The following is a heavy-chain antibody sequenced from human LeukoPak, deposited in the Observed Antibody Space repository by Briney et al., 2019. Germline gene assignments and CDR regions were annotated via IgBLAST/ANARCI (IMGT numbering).Heavy chain of an antibody. CDR1: GFMFRSYD. J-gene: IGHJ6*03. CDR2: IQYDGSNK. Sequence: GGSLRLSCAASGFMFRSYDMHWVRQAPGKGLEWVAFIQYDGSNKYYADSVKGRFTISRDNSKNTLYVQMNSLRAEDTAVYYCAKGSVDYYGSYMDVWGKGTTVTIAS. D-gene: IGHD3-10*01. CDR3: AKGSVDYYGSYMDV. V-gene: IGHV3-30*02.